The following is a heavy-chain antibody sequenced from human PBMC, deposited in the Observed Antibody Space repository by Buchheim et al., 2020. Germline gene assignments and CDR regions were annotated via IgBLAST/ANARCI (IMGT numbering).Heavy chain of an antibody. D-gene: IGHD5-12*01. J-gene: IGHJ6*02. V-gene: IGHV3-21*01. CDR2: ISSSSSYI. CDR3: ARDRGGYDPWGTYYYYGMDV. Sequence: EVQLVESGGGLVKPGGSLRLSCAASGFTFSSYSMNWVRQAPGKGLEWVSSISSSSSYIYYADSVKGRFTISRDNAKNSLYLQMNSLRAEDTAVYDCARDRGGYDPWGTYYYYGMDVWGQGTT. CDR1: GFTFSSYS.